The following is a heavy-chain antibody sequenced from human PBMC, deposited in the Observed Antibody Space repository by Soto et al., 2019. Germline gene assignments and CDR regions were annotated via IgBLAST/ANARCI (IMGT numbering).Heavy chain of an antibody. CDR3: AMHSFGSYYYYGMDV. Sequence: SETLSLTCTVSGDSISSYYWSWIRQAPGKGLEWIGYIYYSGSTNYSPSLKSRVTISVDTSKNQFSLKLSSVTAADTAVYYCAMHSFGSYYYYGMDVWGQGTTVSVSS. J-gene: IGHJ6*01. D-gene: IGHD5-18*01. V-gene: IGHV4-59*01. CDR2: IYYSGST. CDR1: GDSISSYY.